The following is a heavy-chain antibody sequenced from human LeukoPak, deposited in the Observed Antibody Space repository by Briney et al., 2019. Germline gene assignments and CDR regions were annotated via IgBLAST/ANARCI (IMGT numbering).Heavy chain of an antibody. J-gene: IGHJ4*02. V-gene: IGHV4-4*07. CDR2: IYTSGRT. D-gene: IGHD6-13*01. Sequence: PSETLSLTCTVSGDSISTYSWTWIRQPAGKGLEWIGHIYTSGRTNYNPSLKSRLSMSVDTSKSQFSLKLSSVTAADTAVYYCARQVGSSWYLDYWGQGTLVTVSS. CDR1: GDSISTYS. CDR3: ARQVGSSWYLDY.